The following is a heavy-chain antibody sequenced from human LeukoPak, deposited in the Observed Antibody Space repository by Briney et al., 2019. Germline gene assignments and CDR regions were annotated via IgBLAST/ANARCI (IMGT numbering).Heavy chain of an antibody. Sequence: PPETLSLTCTVSGGSISSSNSYWGWIRQPPGQGLEWIGTVFYSGSPYYNPSLKSRVTISMDTSKNQFSLNLTSVTAADTAVYYCARGAFDLWGRGTLVTVSS. CDR3: ARGAFDL. V-gene: IGHV4-39*07. J-gene: IGHJ2*01. CDR1: GGSISSSNSY. CDR2: VFYSGSP.